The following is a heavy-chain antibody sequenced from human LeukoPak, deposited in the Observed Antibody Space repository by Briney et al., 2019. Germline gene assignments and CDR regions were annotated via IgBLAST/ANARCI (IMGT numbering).Heavy chain of an antibody. J-gene: IGHJ4*02. CDR1: GYTFSGHY. CDR3: AREYHYDSSGFPGY. Sequence: ASVKVSCKASGYTFSGHYLHWVRQAPGQGLEWMGWISAYNGNTNYAQKLQGRVTMTTDTSTSTAYMELSSLRSEDTAVYYCAREYHYDSSGFPGYWGQGTLVTVSS. CDR2: ISAYNGNT. D-gene: IGHD3-22*01. V-gene: IGHV1-18*04.